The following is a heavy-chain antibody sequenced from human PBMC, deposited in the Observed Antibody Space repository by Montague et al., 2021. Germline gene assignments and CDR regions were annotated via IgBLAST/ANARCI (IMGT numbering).Heavy chain of an antibody. J-gene: IGHJ5*02. V-gene: IGHV4-34*01. CDR2: INHSGST. Sequence: SETLSLTCTVYGGSFSGYYWSWICQSPGKRLEWIGEINHSGSTNYNPSLKSRVTISVDTSKNQFSLKLSSVTAADTAVYYCAGRGVVTGWFDPWGQGTLVTVSS. D-gene: IGHD2-21*02. CDR3: AGRGVVTGWFDP. CDR1: GGSFSGYY.